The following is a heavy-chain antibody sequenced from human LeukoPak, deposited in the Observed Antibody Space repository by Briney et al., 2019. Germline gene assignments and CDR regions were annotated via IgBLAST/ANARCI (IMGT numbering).Heavy chain of an antibody. Sequence: HPGRSLRLSCAASGFTFSSYGMHWVRQAPGRGLEWVAVISYDGSNEYYADSVKGRFTISRDNSKNTVYMQMNSLRVEDTAVYYCAKEDYYGSGSYLGYWGQGTPVTVSS. D-gene: IGHD3-10*01. CDR3: AKEDYYGSGSYLGY. CDR2: ISYDGSNE. V-gene: IGHV3-30*18. CDR1: GFTFSSYG. J-gene: IGHJ4*02.